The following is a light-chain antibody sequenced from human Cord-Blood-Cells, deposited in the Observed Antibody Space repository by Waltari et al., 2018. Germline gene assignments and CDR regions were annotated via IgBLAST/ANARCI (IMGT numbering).Light chain of an antibody. V-gene: IGLV2-23*02. J-gene: IGLJ2*01. CDR3: CSYAGSSTLV. Sequence: CTGTSSDVGSYNLVSWYQQHPGKAPKLMIYEVSKRPSGVSNRFSGSKSGNTASLTISGLQAEDEADYYCCSYAGSSTLVFGGGTKLTVL. CDR2: EVS. CDR1: SSDVGSYNL.